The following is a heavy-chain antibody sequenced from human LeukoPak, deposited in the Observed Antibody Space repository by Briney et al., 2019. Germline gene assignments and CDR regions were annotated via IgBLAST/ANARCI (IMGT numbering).Heavy chain of an antibody. D-gene: IGHD3-10*01. CDR3: ARRGSESRWGFDP. CDR1: GYTFNTHW. J-gene: IGHJ5*02. CDR2: IYPGDSDT. V-gene: IGHV5-51*01. Sequence: GESLQISCKGLGYTFNTHWIAWVRQMPGKGLEWMGIIYPGDSDTRYSPSFQGQVTISADKSISTAYLQWSSLQASDTAMYYCARRGSESRWGFDPWGQGTLVTVSS.